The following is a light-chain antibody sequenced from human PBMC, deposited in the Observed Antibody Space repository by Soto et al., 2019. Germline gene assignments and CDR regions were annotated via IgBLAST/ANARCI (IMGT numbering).Light chain of an antibody. J-gene: IGKJ1*01. CDR2: AAS. CDR1: QSISNY. Sequence: DIQMTQSPSSLSASVGDRVTIACRASQSISNYLNWYQQKPGKAPKVLIYAASSLQSGVPSRFSGSGSGTEFTLTISSLQPEDFATYYCLQHNSYPRTFGQGTKVDIK. CDR3: LQHNSYPRT. V-gene: IGKV1-17*01.